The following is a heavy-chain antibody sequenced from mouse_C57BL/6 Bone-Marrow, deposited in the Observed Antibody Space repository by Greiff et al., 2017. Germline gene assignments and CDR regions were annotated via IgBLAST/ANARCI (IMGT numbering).Heavy chain of an antibody. Sequence: EVKVEESGGGLVKPGGSLKLSCAASGFTFSSYAMSWVRQTPEKRLEWVATISDGGSYTYYPDIVKGRFTISRDNAKNNLYLQMSHLKSEDTAMYYCARNWDLDYWGQGTTLTVSS. CDR1: GFTFSSYA. V-gene: IGHV5-4*03. CDR3: ARNWDLDY. J-gene: IGHJ2*01. CDR2: ISDGGSYT. D-gene: IGHD4-1*01.